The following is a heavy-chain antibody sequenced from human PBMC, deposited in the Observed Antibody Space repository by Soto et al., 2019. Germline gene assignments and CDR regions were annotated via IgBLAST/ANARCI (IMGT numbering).Heavy chain of an antibody. D-gene: IGHD1-26*01. J-gene: IGHJ4*02. CDR1: GGSISSGRYY. CDR3: ARRYGGNFDY. CDR2: IYYSGST. V-gene: IGHV4-61*01. Sequence: SETLSLTCTVSGGSISSGRYYWSWIRQYPGEALGWIGNIYYSGSTNYNPSLKSRVTISVHTSKNQFSLKLTSVTAADTAVYYCARRYGGNFDYWGQGTLVTVSS.